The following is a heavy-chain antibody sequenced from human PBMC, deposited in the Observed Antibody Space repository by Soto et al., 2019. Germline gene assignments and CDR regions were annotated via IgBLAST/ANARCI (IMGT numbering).Heavy chain of an antibody. CDR1: GYTFPGYG. Sequence: ASVKVSCKASGYTFPGYGINWVRQAPGQGLEWMGWINTYNGNTNYAQEFQGRVTMTTDTSTSTVYMELRSLRSDDTAVYYCARDLRTVAGIYYYYGMDVWGQGTTVTVSS. J-gene: IGHJ6*02. CDR2: INTYNGNT. D-gene: IGHD6-19*01. V-gene: IGHV1-18*01. CDR3: ARDLRTVAGIYYYYGMDV.